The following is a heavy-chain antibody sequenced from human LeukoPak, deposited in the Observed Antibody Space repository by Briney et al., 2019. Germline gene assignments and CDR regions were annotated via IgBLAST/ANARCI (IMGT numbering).Heavy chain of an antibody. CDR2: IYYSGST. V-gene: IGHV4-39*02. CDR1: GGSISSSSYY. J-gene: IGHJ6*03. CDR3: ARDLIYYGSGRYMDV. D-gene: IGHD3-10*01. Sequence: SETLSLTCTVSGGSISSSSYYWGWIRQPPGKGLEWIGSIYYSGSTYYNPSLKSRVTISVDTSKNQFSLKLSSVTAADTAVYYCARDLIYYGSGRYMDVWGKGTTVTVSS.